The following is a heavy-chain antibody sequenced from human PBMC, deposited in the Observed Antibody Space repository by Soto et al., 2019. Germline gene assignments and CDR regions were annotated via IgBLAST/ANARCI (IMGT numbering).Heavy chain of an antibody. CDR1: GFTFSTNA. CDR3: AKAPYGSGSRNWFDP. V-gene: IGHV3-23*01. CDR2: ISNSGDNT. Sequence: GGSLRLSCVASGFTFSTNAMSWVRQTPGKGLEWVSSISNSGDNTYYADSVKGRFTISRDNSENTLSLQMNTLRAEDTAVYYCAKAPYGSGSRNWFDPWGQGTLVTVSS. D-gene: IGHD3-10*01. J-gene: IGHJ5*02.